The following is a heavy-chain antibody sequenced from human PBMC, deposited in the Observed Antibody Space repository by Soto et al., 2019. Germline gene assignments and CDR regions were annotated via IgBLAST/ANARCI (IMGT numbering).Heavy chain of an antibody. Sequence: EVQLLESGGGLVQPAGSLRLSCAGSGFTFINYATNWVRQAPGKGLEWVSSISGGGDATFFADSVRGRFTISRDNSKNTVTLQTNILGVDDRAVYSCAMKIMGSTSRPNYWSFDLWGRGTVVSVSS. CDR3: AMKIMGSTSRPNYWSFDL. D-gene: IGHD2-2*01. CDR1: GFTFINYA. J-gene: IGHJ2*01. V-gene: IGHV3-23*01. CDR2: ISGGGDAT.